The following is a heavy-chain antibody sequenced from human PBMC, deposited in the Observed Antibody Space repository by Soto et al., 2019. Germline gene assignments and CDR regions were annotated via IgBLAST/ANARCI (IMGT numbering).Heavy chain of an antibody. CDR1: GFSLSTSGVG. CDR2: IYWDDDK. Sequence: QITLKESGPTLVKPTQTLTLTCTFSGFSLSTSGVGVGWIRQPPGKALEWLALIYWDDDKRYSPSLKSRLTITKDTSKNQVVLTMTNMDPVDTATYYCAHIPNPCSSTSCYPHWFDPWGQGTLVTVSS. D-gene: IGHD2-2*01. CDR3: AHIPNPCSSTSCYPHWFDP. J-gene: IGHJ5*02. V-gene: IGHV2-5*02.